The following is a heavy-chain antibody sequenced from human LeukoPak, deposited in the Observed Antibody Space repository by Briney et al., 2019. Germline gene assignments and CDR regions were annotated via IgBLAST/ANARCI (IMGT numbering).Heavy chain of an antibody. Sequence: SETLSLTCTVSGGSISSYYWSWIRQHPGKGLEWIGYIYYSGSTYYNPSLKSRVTISVDTSKNQFSLKLSSVTAADTAVYYCASFSSSWPSFDYWGQGTLVTVSS. J-gene: IGHJ4*02. CDR2: IYYSGST. CDR1: GGSISSYY. V-gene: IGHV4-59*06. CDR3: ASFSSSWPSFDY. D-gene: IGHD6-13*01.